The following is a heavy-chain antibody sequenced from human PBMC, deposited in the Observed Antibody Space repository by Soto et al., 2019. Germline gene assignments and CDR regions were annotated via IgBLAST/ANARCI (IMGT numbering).Heavy chain of an antibody. J-gene: IGHJ6*02. V-gene: IGHV3-30-3*01. CDR3: ARDYYRFNSGYGFSMDV. CDR1: GFTFSSYA. Sequence: QVQLVESGGGVVQPGRSLRLSCAASGFTFSSYAMHWVRQAPGKGLEWVAVISYYGSNKYYADSVKGRFTISRDNSKNTRYLQMNSLRAEDTAVYYCARDYYRFNSGYGFSMDVWGQGTTVTVSS. CDR2: ISYYGSNK. D-gene: IGHD5-12*01.